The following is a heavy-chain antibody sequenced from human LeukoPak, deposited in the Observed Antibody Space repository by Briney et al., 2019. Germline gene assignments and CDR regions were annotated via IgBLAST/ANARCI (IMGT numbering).Heavy chain of an antibody. CDR2: IYTSGST. CDR1: GGSISSGSYY. Sequence: PSETLSLTCTVSGGSISSGSYYWSWIRQPAGKGLEWIGRIYTSGSTNYNPSLKSRVTISVDTSKNQFSLKLSSVTAADTAVYYCAKEPTSPPGIAARPGPVDYWGQGTLVTVSS. V-gene: IGHV4-61*02. J-gene: IGHJ4*02. D-gene: IGHD6-6*01. CDR3: AKEPTSPPGIAARPGPVDY.